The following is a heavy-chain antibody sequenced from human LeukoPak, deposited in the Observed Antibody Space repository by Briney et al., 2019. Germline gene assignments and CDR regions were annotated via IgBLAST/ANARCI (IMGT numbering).Heavy chain of an antibody. CDR1: GGSISSNNW. CDR2: IYHSGST. CDR3: ARGGYTRGGFDY. D-gene: IGHD5-24*01. Sequence: SGTLSLTCAVSGGSISSNNWWSWVRQPPGKGLEWIGEIYHSGSTNYHPSLKSRVTISVDKSKNQFSLKLSSVTAADTVVYYCARGGYTRGGFDYWGQGTLVTVSS. V-gene: IGHV4-4*02. J-gene: IGHJ4*02.